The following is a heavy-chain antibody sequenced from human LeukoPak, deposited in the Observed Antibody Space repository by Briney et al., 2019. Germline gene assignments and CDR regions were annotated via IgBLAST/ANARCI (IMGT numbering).Heavy chain of an antibody. CDR1: GGSFSGYY. CDR2: INHIGST. Sequence: PSETLSLTCAVYGGSFSGYYWSWIRQPPGKGLEWVGDINHIGSTNYNPSLTSRVTISVDTSNNQSSLKLSAVTAADTAVYYCARHRRYYYGSGSYDWFDPWGQGTLVTVSS. CDR3: ARHRRYYYGSGSYDWFDP. J-gene: IGHJ5*02. D-gene: IGHD3-10*01. V-gene: IGHV4-34*01.